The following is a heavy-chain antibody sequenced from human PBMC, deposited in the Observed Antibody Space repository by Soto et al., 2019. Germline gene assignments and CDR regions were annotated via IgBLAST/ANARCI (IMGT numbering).Heavy chain of an antibody. V-gene: IGHV4-34*01. CDR1: GGSFSGYY. J-gene: IGHJ6*02. Sequence: SETLSLTCAVYGGSFSGYYWSWIRQPPGKGLEWIGEINHSGSTNYNPSLKSRVTISVDTSKNQSSLKLSSVTAADTAVYYCARRVKRYYYGMDVWGQGTTVTVSS. CDR3: ARRVKRYYYGMDV. CDR2: INHSGST.